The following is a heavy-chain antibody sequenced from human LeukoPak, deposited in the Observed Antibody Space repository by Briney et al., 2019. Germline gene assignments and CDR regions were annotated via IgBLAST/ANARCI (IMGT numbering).Heavy chain of an antibody. CDR3: ARDARIAVAGTDY. Sequence: PEGSLRLSCAASGFTFSSYAMSWVRQAPGKGLEWVSAISGSGGSTYYADSVKGRFTISRDNSKNTLYLQVNSLRAEDTAVYYCARDARIAVAGTDYWGQGTLVTVSS. J-gene: IGHJ4*02. CDR1: GFTFSSYA. V-gene: IGHV3-23*01. D-gene: IGHD6-19*01. CDR2: ISGSGGST.